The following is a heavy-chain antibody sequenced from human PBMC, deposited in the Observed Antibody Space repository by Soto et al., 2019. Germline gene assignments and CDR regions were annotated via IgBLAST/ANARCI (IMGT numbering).Heavy chain of an antibody. CDR1: GFTFSSYA. Sequence: PGGSLRLSCAASGFTFSSYAMHWVRQAPGKGLEWVAVISYDGSNKYYADSVKGRFTISRDNSKNTLYLQMNSLRAEDTAVYYCAGGYCISTSCSNWFDPWGQGT. J-gene: IGHJ5*02. V-gene: IGHV3-30-3*01. CDR3: AGGYCISTSCSNWFDP. D-gene: IGHD2-2*01. CDR2: ISYDGSNK.